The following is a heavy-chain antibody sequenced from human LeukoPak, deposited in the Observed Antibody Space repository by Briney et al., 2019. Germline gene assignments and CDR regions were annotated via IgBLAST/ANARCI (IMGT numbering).Heavy chain of an antibody. D-gene: IGHD1-26*01. CDR1: GFTFTRSA. V-gene: IGHV1-58*02. CDR2: IVVGSGNT. CDR3: AAVGGSYSGDY. J-gene: IGHJ4*02. Sequence: ASVQVSCKASGFTFTRSAMQGLRQARGQRLEGIGWIVVGSGNTNYPQKFQERVTITRDMSTSTAYMELSSLRSEDTAVYYCAAVGGSYSGDYWGQGTLVTVSS.